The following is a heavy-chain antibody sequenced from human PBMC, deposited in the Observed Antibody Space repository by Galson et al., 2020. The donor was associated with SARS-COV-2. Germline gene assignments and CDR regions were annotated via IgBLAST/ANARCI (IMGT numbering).Heavy chain of an antibody. J-gene: IGHJ4*02. V-gene: IGHV3-23*01. D-gene: IGHD3-3*01. CDR3: AKEFAILRFLEWYNRPFDS. Sequence: TDYADSVKGRFTISRDSSKNTADLQMNSLRADDTAVYYCAKEFAILRFLEWYNRPFDSWGQGTLVTVSS. CDR2: T.